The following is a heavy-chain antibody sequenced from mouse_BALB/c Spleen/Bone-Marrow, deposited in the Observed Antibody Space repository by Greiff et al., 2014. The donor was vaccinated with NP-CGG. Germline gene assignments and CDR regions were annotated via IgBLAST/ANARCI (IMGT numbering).Heavy chain of an antibody. V-gene: IGHV14-3*02. Sequence: VTLKVCGAELVKPGASVKLSCTASGFNIKDTYMHWVKQRPEQGLEWIGGIDPANGNTKYDPKFLGKATITADTSSNTAYLQLSSLTSEDTAVYYCVRGGWLLLFAYWGQGTLVTVSA. CDR3: VRGGWLLLFAY. D-gene: IGHD2-3*01. CDR2: IDPANGNT. CDR1: GFNIKDTY. J-gene: IGHJ3*01.